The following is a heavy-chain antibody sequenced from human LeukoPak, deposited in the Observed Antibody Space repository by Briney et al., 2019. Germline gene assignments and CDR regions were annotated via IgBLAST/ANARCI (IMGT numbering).Heavy chain of an antibody. V-gene: IGHV6-1*01. CDR1: GDSVSSNSVA. J-gene: IGHJ4*02. CDR2: TYYRSKWNN. CDR3: ARERYYFDY. Sequence: SQTLSLTCAISGDSVSSNSVAWNWIRQSPSRGLEWLGRTYYRSKWNNEHAESVRSRITINPDTSKNQFSLQLDSVTPEDTAVYYCARERYYFDYWGQGTLVTVSS.